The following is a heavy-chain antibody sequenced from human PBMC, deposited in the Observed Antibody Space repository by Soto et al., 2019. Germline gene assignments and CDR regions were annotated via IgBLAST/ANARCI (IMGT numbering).Heavy chain of an antibody. J-gene: IGHJ3*02. CDR3: ARGLCSRGWYSPWDAFDI. D-gene: IGHD6-19*01. CDR2: IKQDGNEK. Sequence: EVQLVESGGGLVQPGGSLRLSCAVSGFTFSDDWMSCVRQAQGKGLEWVANIKQDGNEKYYVDSVKGRFTISRDNAKNSLYLQMNILSVEYMAVYYCARGLCSRGWYSPWDAFDIWGQGTMVTVSS. V-gene: IGHV3-7*05. CDR1: GFTFSDDW.